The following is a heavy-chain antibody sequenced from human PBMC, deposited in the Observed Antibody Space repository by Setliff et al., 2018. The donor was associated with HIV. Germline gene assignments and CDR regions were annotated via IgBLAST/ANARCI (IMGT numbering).Heavy chain of an antibody. V-gene: IGHV4-39*01. Sequence: AETLSLTCTVSGGSISSNNYYWGWIRQPPGKGLEWIGSINYSGSTYQNPSLKSRVTISVHTSKNQYSLKLSSVTAAATAVYYCARLAASIAARRRFDYWGQGTPVTVSS. CDR1: GGSISSNNYY. CDR3: ARLAASIAARRRFDY. CDR2: INYSGST. D-gene: IGHD6-6*01. J-gene: IGHJ4*02.